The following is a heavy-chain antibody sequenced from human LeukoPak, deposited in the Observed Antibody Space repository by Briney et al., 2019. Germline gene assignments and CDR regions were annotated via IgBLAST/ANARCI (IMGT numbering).Heavy chain of an antibody. Sequence: GASVKVSCKASGYTFTSYDINWVRQATGQGLECMGWMNPNSGNTGYAQKFQGRVTMTRNTSISTAYMELSSLRSEDTAVYYCARDPLRYFDWLPRRAPESNWFDPWGQGTLVTVSS. CDR3: ARDPLRYFDWLPRRAPESNWFDP. V-gene: IGHV1-8*01. CDR2: MNPNSGNT. D-gene: IGHD3-9*01. CDR1: GYTFTSYD. J-gene: IGHJ5*02.